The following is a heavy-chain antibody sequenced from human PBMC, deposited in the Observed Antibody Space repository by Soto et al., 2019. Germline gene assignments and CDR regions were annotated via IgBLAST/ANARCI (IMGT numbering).Heavy chain of an antibody. V-gene: IGHV3-7*01. CDR1: GFTFSNYW. Sequence: DVQLVESGGGLVQPGGSLRLSCAASGFTFSNYWMSWVRQAPGKGPEWVANIKQDGSEKYYVDSVKGRFTISRDNAKNSLYLQMNSLRGEDTAVYYCARAYIWGQGTMVTVSS. CDR2: IKQDGSEK. CDR3: ARAYI. J-gene: IGHJ3*02.